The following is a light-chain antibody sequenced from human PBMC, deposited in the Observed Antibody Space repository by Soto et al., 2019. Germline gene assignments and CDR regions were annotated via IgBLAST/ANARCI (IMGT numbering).Light chain of an antibody. CDR3: QHSSPYT. CDR1: QSVRSNY. CDR2: GAS. V-gene: IGKV3-20*01. J-gene: IGKJ2*01. Sequence: EIVLTQSPGTLSLSPGERATLSCRASQSVRSNYLAWYQQKPGQAPRLLIYGASSRATGIPDRFSGSGSGTDFTLTISRLEPEDFAVYYCQHSSPYTFGQGTKLEI.